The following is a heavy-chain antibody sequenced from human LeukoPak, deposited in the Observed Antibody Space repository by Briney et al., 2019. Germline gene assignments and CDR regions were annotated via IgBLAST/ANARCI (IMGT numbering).Heavy chain of an antibody. CDR2: IYTSGST. CDR3: ARHLSRERFDY. Sequence: PSETLSLTCTVSGGSISSYYWSWIRQPAGKGLEWIGRIYTSGSTYYNPSLKSRVTISVVTSKNQFSLRLTSVTAADTAVYYCARHLSRERFDYWGQGTLVTVSS. CDR1: GGSISSYY. V-gene: IGHV4-4*07. J-gene: IGHJ4*02. D-gene: IGHD5-24*01.